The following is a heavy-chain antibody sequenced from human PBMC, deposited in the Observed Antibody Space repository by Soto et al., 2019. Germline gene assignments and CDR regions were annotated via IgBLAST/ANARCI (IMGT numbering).Heavy chain of an antibody. CDR3: ARSWLCSGGSCYSNWFDP. CDR1: GYSFTSYW. Sequence: GESLKISCKGSGYSFTSYWISGVRQMPGKGLEWMGRIDPSDSYTNYSPSFQGHVTISADKSISTAYLQWSSLKASDTAMYYCARSWLCSGGSCYSNWFDPWGQGTLVTVSS. J-gene: IGHJ5*02. V-gene: IGHV5-10-1*01. D-gene: IGHD2-15*01. CDR2: IDPSDSYT.